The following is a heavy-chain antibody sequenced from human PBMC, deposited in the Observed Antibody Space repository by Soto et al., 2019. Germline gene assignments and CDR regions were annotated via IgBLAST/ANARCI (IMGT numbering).Heavy chain of an antibody. J-gene: IGHJ5*02. V-gene: IGHV4-34*01. Sequence: SETLSLTCAVYGGSFSGYYWSWIRQPPGKGLEWIGEINHSGSTNYNPSLKSRVTISVDTSKNQFSLKLSSVTAADTAVYYCARGLNRLNHSIPWGQGTLVTVSS. CDR3: ARGLNRLNHSIP. CDR2: INHSGST. D-gene: IGHD3-16*01. CDR1: GGSFSGYY.